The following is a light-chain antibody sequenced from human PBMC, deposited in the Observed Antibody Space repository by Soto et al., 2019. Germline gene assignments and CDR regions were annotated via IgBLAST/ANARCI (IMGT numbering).Light chain of an antibody. CDR3: ASWDDSLNGPV. V-gene: IGLV1-44*01. CDR2: TNT. Sequence: QAVVTQPPSASGTPGQRVTISCSGSSSNVGGNPVNWYQHVPTTAPKLLIYTNTQRPSGVPDRFSGSKSGTSASLAISGLQSEDEAAYYCASWDDSLNGPVFGTGTKLTVL. CDR1: SSNVGGNP. J-gene: IGLJ1*01.